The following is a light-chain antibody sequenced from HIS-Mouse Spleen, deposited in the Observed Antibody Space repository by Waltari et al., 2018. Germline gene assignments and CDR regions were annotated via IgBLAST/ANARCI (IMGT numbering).Light chain of an antibody. Sequence: DIQLTQSPSFLSASVGDRVTITCRASQGISSYLALYQQKPGEAPKLLIYAASTLQSGVPSRFSGSGSGTEFTLTISSLQPEDFATYYCQQLNSYPPTFGQGTKVEIK. J-gene: IGKJ1*01. CDR3: QQLNSYPPT. CDR1: QGISSY. V-gene: IGKV1-9*01. CDR2: AAS.